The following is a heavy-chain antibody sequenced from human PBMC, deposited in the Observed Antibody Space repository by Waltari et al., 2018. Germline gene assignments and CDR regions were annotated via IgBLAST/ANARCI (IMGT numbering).Heavy chain of an antibody. Sequence: QVQLQESGPGLVRPSVTVSLTCAVSGYLINSVYYWGWVRQTPGKGLQWIGTIYHGADKYYNPSLESRVTMSLDTSKNQFFLKLTSVTAEDTAMYYCVRNGLGYCTSSTCYKNDDWGQGTLVTVSS. V-gene: IGHV4-38-2*01. J-gene: IGHJ1*01. CDR1: GYLINSVYY. CDR2: IYHGADK. CDR3: VRNGLGYCTSSTCYKNDD. D-gene: IGHD2-2*01.